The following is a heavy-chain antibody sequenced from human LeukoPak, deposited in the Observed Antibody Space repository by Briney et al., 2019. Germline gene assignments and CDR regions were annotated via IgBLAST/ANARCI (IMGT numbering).Heavy chain of an antibody. V-gene: IGHV3-64*02. CDR1: GFTFSSYA. J-gene: IGHJ4*02. CDR2: ISSNGGTT. D-gene: IGHD6-19*01. CDR3: AKVGGGWLGYYFDY. Sequence: AGSLTLSCAAYGFTFSSYAMHWVRLSPGKGLEYVSGISSNGGTTSYADSVQGTFTISRDNSKNTMYLQMGSLRGEDMAVYYCAKVGGGWLGYYFDYWGQGTLVTVSS.